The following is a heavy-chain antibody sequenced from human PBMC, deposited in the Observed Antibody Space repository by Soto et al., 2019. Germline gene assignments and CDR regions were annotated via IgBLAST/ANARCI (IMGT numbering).Heavy chain of an antibody. V-gene: IGHV3-33*01. CDR2: IWYDGSNK. J-gene: IGHJ3*02. D-gene: IGHD2-15*01. CDR3: ASRSYCSGGSCYYDAFDI. Sequence: PGGSLRLSCAASGFTFSSYGMHWVRQAPGKGLEWVAVIWYDGSNKYFADSVKGRFTISRDNSKNTLYLQMNSLRAEDTAVYYCASRSYCSGGSCYYDAFDIWGQGTMVTVSS. CDR1: GFTFSSYG.